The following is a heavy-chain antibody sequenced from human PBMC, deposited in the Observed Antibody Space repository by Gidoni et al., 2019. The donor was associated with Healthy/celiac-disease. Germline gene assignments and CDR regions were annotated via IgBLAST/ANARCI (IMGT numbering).Heavy chain of an antibody. CDR3: ARDLAAG. J-gene: IGHJ4*02. V-gene: IGHV3-21*01. CDR2: SSSSSSYI. D-gene: IGHD6-13*01. Sequence: EVQLVEPGGGLVKPGGSLSLSCPASGFTFISYSMNWVRQAPGKGLEWVSSSSSSSSYIYYADSVKGRFTISRDNAKNSLYLQMNSLRAEDTAVYYCARDLAAGWGQGTLVTVSS. CDR1: GFTFISYS.